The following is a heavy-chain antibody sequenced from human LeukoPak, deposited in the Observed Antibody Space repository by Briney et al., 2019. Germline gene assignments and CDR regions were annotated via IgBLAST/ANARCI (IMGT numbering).Heavy chain of an antibody. V-gene: IGHV3-21*01. CDR3: AKSIGYCSGGSCFEVDY. J-gene: IGHJ4*02. CDR2: ISSRSTYI. Sequence: GGSLRLSCAASGSTFSSYSMNWVRQAPGKGLEWVASISSRSTYIYYADSVKGRFTISRDNAKNSLYLQMTSLSAEGTAVYYCAKSIGYCSGGSCFEVDYWGQGTLVTVSS. D-gene: IGHD2-15*01. CDR1: GSTFSSYS.